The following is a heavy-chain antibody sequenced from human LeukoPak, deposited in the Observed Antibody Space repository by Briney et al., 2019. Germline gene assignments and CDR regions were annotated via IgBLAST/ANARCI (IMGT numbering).Heavy chain of an antibody. CDR3: AKDLMRDRWFGES. Sequence: GGSLRLSCAASGFTFSLNEMNWVRQAPGKGLEWVSYINGPATNIFYADSVKGRFTISRDTSRNTLYLQMNSLRAEDTAVYYCAKDLMRDRWFGESWGQGTLVTVSS. CDR2: INGPATNI. V-gene: IGHV3-48*03. D-gene: IGHD3-10*01. J-gene: IGHJ1*01. CDR1: GFTFSLNE.